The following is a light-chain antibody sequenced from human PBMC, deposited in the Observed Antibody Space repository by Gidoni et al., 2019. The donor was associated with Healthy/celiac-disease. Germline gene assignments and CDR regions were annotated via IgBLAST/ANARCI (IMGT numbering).Light chain of an antibody. Sequence: DIVMTQSPDSLAVSLGERATINCKSSQSVLYSSNNKNYLAWYQQKPGQPPKLLIYWASTRESGVPDRFSGSGSGTDFTLTISSLQAEDVAVYYCQQYYNTLALTFXGXTKVEIK. V-gene: IGKV4-1*01. CDR1: QSVLYSSNNKNY. CDR2: WAS. CDR3: QQYYNTLALT. J-gene: IGKJ4*01.